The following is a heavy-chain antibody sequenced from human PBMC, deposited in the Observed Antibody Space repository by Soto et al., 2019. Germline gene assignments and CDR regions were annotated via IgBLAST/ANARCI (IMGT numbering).Heavy chain of an antibody. Sequence: LQLQESGSGLVKPSQTLTLTCTVSGASLSSGGYSWNWLRQPPGRGLEWLGYVYHTGAAIYNASLQSRLYISVDVSKSQFSLNLHSLTAADTAVYFCVRGSYTGPLDYWGPGTPVTVSS. CDR2: VYHTGAA. V-gene: IGHV4-30-2*01. CDR1: GASLSSGGYS. J-gene: IGHJ4*01. D-gene: IGHD4-4*01. CDR3: VRGSYTGPLDY.